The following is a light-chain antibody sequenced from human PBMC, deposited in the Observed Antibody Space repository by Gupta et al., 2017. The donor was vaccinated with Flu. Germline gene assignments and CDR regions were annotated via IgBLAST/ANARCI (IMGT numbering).Light chain of an antibody. J-gene: IGLJ1*01. CDR1: SNDVGGSNR. V-gene: IGLV2-11*01. Sequence: QSAPTQPRSVSGSPGQSVTISCTGTSNDVGGSNRVSWYEQRPGKAPKLILYDVTERPSGVPDRFSGSKSGNTASLTISGLQADDEADYYCSPHAGRVTWVFGTGTTVTVL. CDR2: DVT. CDR3: SPHAGRVTWV.